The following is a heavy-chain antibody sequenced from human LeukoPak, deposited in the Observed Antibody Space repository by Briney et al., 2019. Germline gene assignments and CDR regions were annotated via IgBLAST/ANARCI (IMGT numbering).Heavy chain of an antibody. CDR3: ARLHSNWFDP. J-gene: IGHJ5*02. CDR1: GGSISSYY. V-gene: IGHV4-59*01. CDR2: IYYSGST. D-gene: IGHD4-4*01. Sequence: NPSETLSLTCTVSGGSISSYYWSWIRQPPGKGPEWIGYIYYSGSTNYNPSLKSRVTISVDTSKNQFSLKLSSVTAADTAVYYCARLHSNWFDPWGQGTLVTVSS.